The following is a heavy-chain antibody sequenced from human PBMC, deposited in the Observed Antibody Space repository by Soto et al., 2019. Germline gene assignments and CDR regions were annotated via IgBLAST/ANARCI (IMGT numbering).Heavy chain of an antibody. J-gene: IGHJ4*02. CDR2: INHSGST. CDR1: GWSFSVYY. CDR3: ARDADSSGLHY. V-gene: IGHV4-34*01. Sequence: SVTLSLTCSVDGWSFSVYYLSWLRQPPGKGLEWIGEINHSGSTNYNPSLKSRVTISVDTSKNQFSLKLSSVTAADTAVYYCARDADSSGLHYLGQGILVTVSS. D-gene: IGHD6-19*01.